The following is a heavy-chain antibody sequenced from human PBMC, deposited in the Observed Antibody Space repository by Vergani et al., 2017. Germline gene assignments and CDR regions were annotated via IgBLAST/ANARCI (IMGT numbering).Heavy chain of an antibody. CDR2: IYHSGST. Sequence: QVQLQESGPGLVKPSETLSLTCAVSGYSISSGYYWGWIRQPPGKGLEGIGSIYHSGSTYYNPSLMSRVTISLDTSKNQFSLTLSSVTTADPAVYYCARRNAVVSPFDYWGQGTLVTVSS. D-gene: IGHD4-23*01. CDR3: ARRNAVVSPFDY. J-gene: IGHJ4*02. CDR1: GYSISSGYY. V-gene: IGHV4-38-2*01.